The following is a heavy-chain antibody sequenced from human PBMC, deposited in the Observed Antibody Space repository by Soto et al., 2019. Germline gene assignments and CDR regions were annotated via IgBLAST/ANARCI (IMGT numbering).Heavy chain of an antibody. Sequence: GASVKVSCKASGCTFTSYYMHWVRQAPGQGLEWMGIINPSGGSTSYAQKFQGRVTMTGDTSTSTVYMELSSLRSEDTAVYYCASPPGYCSGGSCYWRAFDIWGQGTMVTVSS. CDR1: GCTFTSYY. J-gene: IGHJ3*02. CDR2: INPSGGST. V-gene: IGHV1-46*03. CDR3: ASPPGYCSGGSCYWRAFDI. D-gene: IGHD2-15*01.